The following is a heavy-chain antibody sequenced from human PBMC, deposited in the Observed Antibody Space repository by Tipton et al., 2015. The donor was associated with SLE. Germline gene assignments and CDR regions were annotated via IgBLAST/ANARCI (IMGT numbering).Heavy chain of an antibody. V-gene: IGHV1-46*01. D-gene: IGHD4-17*01. CDR1: GYTFTSYY. CDR2: INPSGGST. Sequence: QVQLVQSGAEVKKPGASVKVSCKASGYTFTSYYMHWVRQAPGQGLEWMGIINPSGGSTSYAQKFQGRVTMTRDTSTSTVYMELSSLRSEDTAMYYCAREGSTVTTGNLDYWARGTLATVP. CDR3: AREGSTVTTGNLDY. J-gene: IGHJ4*02.